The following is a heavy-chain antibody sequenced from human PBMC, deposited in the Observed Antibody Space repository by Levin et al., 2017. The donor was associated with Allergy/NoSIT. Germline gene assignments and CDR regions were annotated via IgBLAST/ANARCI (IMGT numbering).Heavy chain of an antibody. D-gene: IGHD6-6*01. Sequence: PGGSLRLSCKGSGYSFTSYWIGWVRQMPGKGLEWMGIIYPGDSDTRYSPSFQGQVTISADKSISTAYLQWSSLKASDTAMYYCARLLRLYSSSSYYFDYWGQGTLVTVSS. CDR2: IYPGDSDT. CDR1: GYSFTSYW. J-gene: IGHJ4*02. V-gene: IGHV5-51*01. CDR3: ARLLRLYSSSSYYFDY.